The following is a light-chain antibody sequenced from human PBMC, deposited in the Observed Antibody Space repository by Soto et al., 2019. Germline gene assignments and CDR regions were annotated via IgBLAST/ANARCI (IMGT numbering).Light chain of an antibody. CDR3: SSYTRTNTLV. V-gene: IGLV2-14*01. J-gene: IGLJ2*01. Sequence: QSALTQPASVSGSPGQSITISCTGASSDIGDFNYVSWYQQHPGKAPKLIIYGVSNRPSGISNRFSGSKSGNPASLTISGLQAEDEADYYCSSYTRTNTLVFGGGTKVTVL. CDR2: GVS. CDR1: SSDIGDFNY.